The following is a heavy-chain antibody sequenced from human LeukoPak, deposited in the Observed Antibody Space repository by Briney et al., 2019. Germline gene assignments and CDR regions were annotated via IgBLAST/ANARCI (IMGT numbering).Heavy chain of an antibody. CDR2: INYSEST. D-gene: IGHD6-13*01. CDR3: ARGGHHLVRFRLDY. Sequence: SETLSLTCAVYGGSFSGYYWSWIRQPPGKGLEWLGEINYSESTSYNPSLKSRVTISVDTSKNQFSLKLSSVTAADTAVYYCARGGHHLVRFRLDYWGQGTLVTVSS. V-gene: IGHV4-34*01. J-gene: IGHJ4*02. CDR1: GGSFSGYY.